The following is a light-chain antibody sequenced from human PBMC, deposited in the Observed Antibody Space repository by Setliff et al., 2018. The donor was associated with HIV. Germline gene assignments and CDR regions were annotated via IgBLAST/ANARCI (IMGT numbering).Light chain of an antibody. CDR2: EVN. CDR3: CSYAGTDTFVV. V-gene: IGLV2-23*02. CDR1: INNIGSYNR. J-gene: IGLJ1*01. Sequence: QSVLTQPPSVSRSPGQSIIISCTGTINNIGSYNRVSWYQQRPGTAPKLIIFEVNKRPSGVSNRFSGSKSGSTASLAISGLQADDEGDYYCCSYAGTDTFVVFGTGTKVTVL.